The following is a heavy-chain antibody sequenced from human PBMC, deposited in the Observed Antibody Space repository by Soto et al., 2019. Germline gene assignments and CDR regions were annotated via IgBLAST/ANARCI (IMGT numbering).Heavy chain of an antibody. D-gene: IGHD3-10*01. CDR2: ISHDGGT. CDR3: ARGQLVWYGDLTPYHRDMDV. Sequence: SETLSLTCAFYGGSFYDFYWIFFRHSPVKWREWVGEISHDGGTNYSPSLASRVSISVDTSKNQFSLHLRSVTAADTGLYYCARGQLVWYGDLTPYHRDMDVWGQGTTVTVSS. CDR1: GGSFYDFY. V-gene: IGHV4-34*01. J-gene: IGHJ6*02.